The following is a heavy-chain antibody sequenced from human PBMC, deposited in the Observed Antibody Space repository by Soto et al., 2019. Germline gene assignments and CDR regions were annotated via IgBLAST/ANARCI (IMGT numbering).Heavy chain of an antibody. CDR1: GFTFDDYA. D-gene: IGHD2-2*01. J-gene: IGHJ6*03. Sequence: GGSLRLSCAASGFTFDDYAMHWVRQAPGKGLEWVSGISWNSGSIGYADSVKGRFTISRDNAKNSLYLQMNSLRAEDTALYYCAKDIVPAAPPLYYMDVWGKGTTVTVSS. CDR3: AKDIVPAAPPLYYMDV. CDR2: ISWNSGSI. V-gene: IGHV3-9*01.